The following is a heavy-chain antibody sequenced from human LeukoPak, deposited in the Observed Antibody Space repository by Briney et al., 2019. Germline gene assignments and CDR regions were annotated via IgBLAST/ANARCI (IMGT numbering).Heavy chain of an antibody. CDR2: IYYSGST. Sequence: PSETLSLTCTVSGGSISSSSYYWGWIRQPPGKGLEWIGRIYYSGSTYYNPSLKSRVTMSVDTSKKQFSLPLSSVTAAGTAVYYCARGPDDFWSGPIPHNWFDPWGQGTLVTVSS. J-gene: IGHJ5*02. V-gene: IGHV4-39*07. CDR3: ARGPDDFWSGPIPHNWFDP. CDR1: GGSISSSSYY. D-gene: IGHD3-3*01.